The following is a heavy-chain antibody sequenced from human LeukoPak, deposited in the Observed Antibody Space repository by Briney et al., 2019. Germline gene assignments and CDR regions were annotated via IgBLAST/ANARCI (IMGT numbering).Heavy chain of an antibody. Sequence: GGSLRLSCAASGFTLRPYAMHWVRQAPGKGLEYVASISGDGGTISYPDSVKGRFAISRDNSKNTVYLQMGRSRTEDMGVYYCARMATGAAGGALDVWGQGTTVIVS. CDR3: ARMATGAAGGALDV. J-gene: IGHJ6*02. CDR2: ISGDGGTI. V-gene: IGHV3-64*02. D-gene: IGHD1-1*01. CDR1: GFTLRPYA.